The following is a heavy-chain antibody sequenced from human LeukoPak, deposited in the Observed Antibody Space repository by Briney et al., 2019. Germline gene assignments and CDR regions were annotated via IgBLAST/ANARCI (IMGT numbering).Heavy chain of an antibody. CDR3: ARSSGEKTTIFGVVIIPPYYYGMDV. Sequence: PSETLSLTCAVYGGSFSGYYWSWIRQPPGKGLEWIGEINHSGSTNYNPSLKSRVTISVDTSKNQFSLKLSSVTAADTAVYYCARSSGEKTTIFGVVIIPPYYYGMDVWGQGTTVTVSS. CDR1: GGSFSGYY. CDR2: INHSGST. V-gene: IGHV4-34*01. J-gene: IGHJ6*02. D-gene: IGHD3-3*01.